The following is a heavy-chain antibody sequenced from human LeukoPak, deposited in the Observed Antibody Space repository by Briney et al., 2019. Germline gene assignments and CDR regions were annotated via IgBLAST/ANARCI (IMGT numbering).Heavy chain of an antibody. V-gene: IGHV4-34*01. CDR3: ARALRGTFDY. CDR2: ITHSGGT. Sequence: SETLSLTCAVYGGSFSGYYWSWIRQPPGKGLEWIGEITHSGGTNYNPSLKSRVTISVDTSKNQFSLNLSSVTAADTAVYYCARALRGTFDYWGQGTLVTVSS. J-gene: IGHJ4*02. CDR1: GGSFSGYY. D-gene: IGHD3-16*01.